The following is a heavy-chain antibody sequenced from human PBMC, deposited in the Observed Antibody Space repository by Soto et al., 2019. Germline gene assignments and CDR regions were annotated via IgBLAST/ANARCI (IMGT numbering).Heavy chain of an antibody. D-gene: IGHD4-17*01. CDR2: ISYTGSA. CDR3: ARVNYGDYYYGMDV. Sequence: SETLSLTCTVSGGSINYSYWTWIRQPPGKGLEWIGYISYTGSANYNASLKSRLTISVHTSKNQFSLKLSSVTAADTALYYCARVNYGDYYYGMDVWGQGTTVTVS. J-gene: IGHJ6*02. CDR1: GGSINYSY. V-gene: IGHV4-59*01.